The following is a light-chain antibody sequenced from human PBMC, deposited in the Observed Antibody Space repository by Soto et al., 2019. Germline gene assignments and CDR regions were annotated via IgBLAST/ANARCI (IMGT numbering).Light chain of an antibody. CDR3: QQYNSYS. J-gene: IGKJ1*01. Sequence: QMTQSPSTLSASVGDRFSITCRSSHSISSYLTWYQQKPGKAPKLLIYKASNLESGVPPRFSGSGSGTEFTLTISSLQPDDFATYYCQQYNSYSFGQGTKVDI. V-gene: IGKV1-5*03. CDR1: HSISSY. CDR2: KAS.